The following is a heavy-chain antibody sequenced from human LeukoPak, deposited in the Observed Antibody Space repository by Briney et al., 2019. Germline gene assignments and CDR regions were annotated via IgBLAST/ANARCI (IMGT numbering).Heavy chain of an antibody. CDR3: TRLPLDYSLDH. CDR1: GDSISSTTYW. Sequence: SETLSLTCTVSGDSISSTTYWWGWIRQSPGKGLEWIGSMSYVGITSYNPSLKSRATISVGTSKNQFSLMLNSVTAADTAVYYCTRLPLDYSLDHWGQGTPVSVSS. CDR2: MSYVGIT. J-gene: IGHJ4*02. V-gene: IGHV4-39*01. D-gene: IGHD4-11*01.